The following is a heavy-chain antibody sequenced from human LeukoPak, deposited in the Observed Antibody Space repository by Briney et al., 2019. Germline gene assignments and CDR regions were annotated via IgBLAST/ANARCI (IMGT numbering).Heavy chain of an antibody. V-gene: IGHV1-2*02. D-gene: IGHD6-25*01. CDR3: ARASGYSCGYYRDY. J-gene: IGHJ4*02. CDR1: GYTFTVYD. Sequence: VASVKVSCKASGYTFTVYDMHWVRQAPGQGLEWMGWINPNSGGTNYAQKFQGRVTMTRDTSVTTAYMEVSSLRSDDTAVFYCARASGYSCGYYRDYWGQGTLVTVSS. CDR2: INPNSGGT.